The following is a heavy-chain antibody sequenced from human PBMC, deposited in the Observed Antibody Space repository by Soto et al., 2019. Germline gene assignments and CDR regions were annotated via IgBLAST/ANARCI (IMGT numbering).Heavy chain of an antibody. D-gene: IGHD1-7*01. CDR2: IYWDDDK. CDR3: AHRRAMGSNWNYGDFDF. V-gene: IGHV2-5*02. J-gene: IGHJ4*02. CDR1: GFSLTTSPVG. Sequence: SGPTLVNPTQTLTLACTFSGFSLTTSPVGVGWIRQPPGKALECLALIYWDDDKRYSPSLKSRLTITKDTSKNRVVLTMTNMDPLDTATYYCAHRRAMGSNWNYGDFDFWGQGTVVTVSS.